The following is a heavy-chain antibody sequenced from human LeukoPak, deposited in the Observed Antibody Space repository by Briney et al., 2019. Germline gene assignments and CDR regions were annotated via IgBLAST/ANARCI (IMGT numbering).Heavy chain of an antibody. CDR1: GFTFRNFA. Sequence: TGGPLRLSCAASGFTFRNFAMSWVRQAPGKGLEWVSAISGSGGSTYYADSVKGRFTISRDNSKNTLYLQMNSLRAEDTAVYYCAKGYYDILTGYPRRTNWFDPWGQGTLVTVSS. J-gene: IGHJ5*02. D-gene: IGHD3-9*01. CDR3: AKGYYDILTGYPRRTNWFDP. V-gene: IGHV3-23*01. CDR2: ISGSGGST.